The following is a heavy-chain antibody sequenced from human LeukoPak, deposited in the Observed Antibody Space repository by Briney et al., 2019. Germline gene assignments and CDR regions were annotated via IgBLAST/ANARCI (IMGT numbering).Heavy chain of an antibody. Sequence: GGSLRLSCAASGFTFSSYWMGRVRQAPGKGLEWVANIKQDGSDKNYVDSVKGRFTISRDNAKNSLFLQMSSLRVEDTAVYYCGTSTLSWGQGTLVTVSS. V-gene: IGHV3-7*01. J-gene: IGHJ4*02. CDR1: GFTFSSYW. D-gene: IGHD1-1*01. CDR3: GTSTLS. CDR2: IKQDGSDK.